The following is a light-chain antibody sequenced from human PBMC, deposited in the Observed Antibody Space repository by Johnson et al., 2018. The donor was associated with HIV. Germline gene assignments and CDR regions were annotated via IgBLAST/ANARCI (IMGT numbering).Light chain of an antibody. CDR3: GTWDSSLSAGV. Sequence: QSLLTQAPSVSAAPGQKVTISCSGSNSNIGNNYVSWYQQLPETAPKLLIYDNNKRPSGIPDRFSGSKSGTSATLGITGLQTGDEADYYCGTWDSSLSAGVFGTGTKVTVL. J-gene: IGLJ1*01. CDR2: DNN. CDR1: NSNIGNNY. V-gene: IGLV1-51*01.